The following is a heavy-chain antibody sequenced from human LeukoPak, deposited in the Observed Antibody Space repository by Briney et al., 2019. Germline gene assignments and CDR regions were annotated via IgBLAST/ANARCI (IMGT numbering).Heavy chain of an antibody. J-gene: IGHJ5*02. D-gene: IGHD2-15*01. CDR1: GYTFTGYY. Sequence: RASVKVSCKASGYTFTGYYMHWVRQAPGQGLEWMGWISAYNGNTNYAQKLQGRVTMTTDTSTSTAYMELRSLRSDDTAVYYCARDGGRNWFDPWGQGTLVTVSS. CDR2: ISAYNGNT. V-gene: IGHV1-18*04. CDR3: ARDGGRNWFDP.